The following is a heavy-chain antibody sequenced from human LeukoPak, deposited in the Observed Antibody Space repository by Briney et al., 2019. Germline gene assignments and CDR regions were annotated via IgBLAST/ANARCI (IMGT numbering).Heavy chain of an antibody. CDR2: IHSDGSLK. CDR3: AKELNPQRPFDS. Sequence: GGSLRLSCTASEFTFDGYAMHWVRQAPGKGLEWVAFIHSDGSLKYYADTVEGRFTISRDSSKNTLFLQMNSLRPEDTAVYFCAKELNPQRPFDSWGQGTLVAVSS. CDR1: EFTFDGYA. D-gene: IGHD3-16*01. V-gene: IGHV3-30*02. J-gene: IGHJ4*02.